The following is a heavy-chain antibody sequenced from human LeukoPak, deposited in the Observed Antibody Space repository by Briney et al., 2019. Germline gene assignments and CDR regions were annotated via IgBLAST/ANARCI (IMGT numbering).Heavy chain of an antibody. V-gene: IGHV3-48*01. CDR2: ISSSSSTI. Sequence: GGSLRLSCAASGFTFSSYSMNWVRQAPGKGLEWVSYISSSSSTIYYADSVKDRFTISRDNAKNSLYLQMNSLRAEDTAVYYCASYGDYVSGYFDYWGQGTLVTVSS. D-gene: IGHD4-17*01. CDR3: ASYGDYVSGYFDY. CDR1: GFTFSSYS. J-gene: IGHJ4*02.